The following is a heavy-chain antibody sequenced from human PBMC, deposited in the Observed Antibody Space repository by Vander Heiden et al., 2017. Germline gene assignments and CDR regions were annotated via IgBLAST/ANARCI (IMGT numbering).Heavy chain of an antibody. CDR3: ASSAYSGTWYADS. D-gene: IGHD6-13*01. J-gene: IGHJ1*01. CDR2: INPKTGGT. Sequence: QVQLEQSPSEVKKPGASLKVSCKASGDTLITYYIPWVRQAPGERLQYMGWINPKTGGTFYTQAFQARVTMTSDTSITTTYMELRGITSDDTAVYYCASSAYSGTWYADSWGQGTLVTVSS. CDR1: GDTLITYY. V-gene: IGHV1-2*02.